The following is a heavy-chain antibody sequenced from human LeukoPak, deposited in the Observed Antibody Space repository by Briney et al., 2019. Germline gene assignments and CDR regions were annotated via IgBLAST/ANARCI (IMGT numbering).Heavy chain of an antibody. D-gene: IGHD1-26*01. Sequence: PGGSLRLSCAASGFTFSSYWMTWVRQAPGKGLEWVANIKQDGSEKYYVDSVKGRFTISRDNAKNSLYLQMNSLRAEDTAVYYCAGEVGAPYYFDYWRQGTLVTVSS. V-gene: IGHV3-7*01. CDR1: GFTFSSYW. CDR2: IKQDGSEK. CDR3: AGEVGAPYYFDY. J-gene: IGHJ4*02.